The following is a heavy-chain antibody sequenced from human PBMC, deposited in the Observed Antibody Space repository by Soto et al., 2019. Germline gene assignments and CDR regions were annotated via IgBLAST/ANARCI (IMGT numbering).Heavy chain of an antibody. CDR1: GGSISSGGYS. Sequence: SETLSLTCAVSGGSISSGGYSCNWIRQPPGKGLEWIGCIYHSGSTYYNPSLKSRVTISVDRSKNQFSLKLSSVTAADTAVYYCATLPPRIVVALLPIPTWGQGILVTVSS. D-gene: IGHD2-21*01. V-gene: IGHV4-30-2*01. J-gene: IGHJ5*02. CDR3: ATLPPRIVVALLPIPT. CDR2: IYHSGST.